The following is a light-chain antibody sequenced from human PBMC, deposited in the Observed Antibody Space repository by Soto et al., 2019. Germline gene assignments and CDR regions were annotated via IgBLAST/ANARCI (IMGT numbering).Light chain of an antibody. Sequence: EIVFTQSPAPLSLSPGERATLSCRASESVSRHLAWYQPTPGQAPRLLIYDASNRANGIPVRFSGSGSGTNFTLTISSLEPEDFAVYDCQQRSNWHTITFGQGTRLEIK. V-gene: IGKV3-11*01. CDR3: QQRSNWHTIT. CDR1: ESVSRH. J-gene: IGKJ5*01. CDR2: DAS.